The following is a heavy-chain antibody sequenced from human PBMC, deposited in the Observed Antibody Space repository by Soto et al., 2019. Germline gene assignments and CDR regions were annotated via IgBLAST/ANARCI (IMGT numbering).Heavy chain of an antibody. J-gene: IGHJ4*02. CDR1: GFTFSSYV. CDR2: ITGSDGDT. Sequence: EVQLLESGGGLVQPGGSLRLPCAASGFTFSSYVMSWVCQAPGKGLEWVSSITGSDGDTYYADSVKGRFTISRDNSKNTLYLQMNSLRADDTAVYYCAKTVSPTWAFDYWGQGTLVTVSS. CDR3: AKTVSPTWAFDY. V-gene: IGHV3-23*01. D-gene: IGHD4-4*01.